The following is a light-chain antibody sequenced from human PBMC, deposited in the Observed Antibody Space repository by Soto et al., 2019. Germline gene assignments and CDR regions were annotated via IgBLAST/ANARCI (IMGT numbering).Light chain of an antibody. CDR3: RQRTDWPLI. V-gene: IGKV3-11*01. Sequence: EIVLAQSPATLSLSPGERATLSCRASQGVSSYLAWYQQKPGQAPRLLIYDASNRGTGTPVRFSGSGSGTDFNHTLSSLEPEDFAVYNCRQRTDWPLIVGGGTKVEI. J-gene: IGKJ4*01. CDR1: QGVSSY. CDR2: DAS.